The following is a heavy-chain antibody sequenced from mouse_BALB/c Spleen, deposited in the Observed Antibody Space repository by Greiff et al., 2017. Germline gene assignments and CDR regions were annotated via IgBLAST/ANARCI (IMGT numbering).Heavy chain of an antibody. CDR1: GYTFTSYW. CDR2: INPSTGYT. CDR3: ARGLLHSPMDY. Sequence: VQLQQSGAELAKPGASVKMSCKASGYTFTSYWMHWVKQRPGQGLEWIGYINPSTGYTEYNQKFKDKATLTADKSSSTAYMQLSSLTSEDSAVYYCARGLLHSPMDYWGQGTAVTVSS. J-gene: IGHJ4*01. V-gene: IGHV1-7*01. D-gene: IGHD2-3*01.